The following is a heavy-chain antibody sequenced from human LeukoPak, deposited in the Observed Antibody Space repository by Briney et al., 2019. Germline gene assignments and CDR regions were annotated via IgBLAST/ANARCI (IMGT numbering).Heavy chain of an antibody. D-gene: IGHD2-15*01. CDR3: ARARRYLGYCSGGSCYGYFDY. CDR2: IKQDGSEK. V-gene: IGHV3-7*01. J-gene: IGHJ4*02. CDR1: GFTFSSYW. Sequence: PGGSLRLSCAASGFTFSSYWMSWVRQAPGKGLEWVANIKQDGSEKYYVDPVKGRFTISRDNAKNSLYLQMNSLRAEDTAAYYCARARRYLGYCSGGSCYGYFDYWGQGTLVTVSS.